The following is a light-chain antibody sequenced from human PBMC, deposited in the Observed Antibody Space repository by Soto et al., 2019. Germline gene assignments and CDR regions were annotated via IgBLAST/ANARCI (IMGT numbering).Light chain of an antibody. CDR2: AAS. V-gene: IGKV1-39*01. J-gene: IGKJ1*01. Sequence: IQMTQSPSSLSASVGDRVTITCRASQSIRSYLNCYQQKPGKAPNLLIYAASGLQTGVPSRFSGSGSGTDFTLSISSLQREDFATYYCQQSYITPPGTLGQGTKADIK. CDR1: QSIRSY. CDR3: QQSYITPPGT.